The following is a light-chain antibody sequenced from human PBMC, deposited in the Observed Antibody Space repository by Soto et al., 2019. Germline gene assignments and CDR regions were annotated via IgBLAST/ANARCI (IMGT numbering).Light chain of an antibody. CDR3: QQYNSYPIT. CDR2: KAS. J-gene: IGKJ5*01. CDR1: QSISSW. Sequence: DIQMTQSPSTLSASVGDRVTITCRASQSISSWLAWYQLKPGKAPKSLIYKASSLESGVPSRFSGGGSGTEFTLTLSSLQPDDFATYYCQQYNSYPITFGQGTRLEIK. V-gene: IGKV1-5*03.